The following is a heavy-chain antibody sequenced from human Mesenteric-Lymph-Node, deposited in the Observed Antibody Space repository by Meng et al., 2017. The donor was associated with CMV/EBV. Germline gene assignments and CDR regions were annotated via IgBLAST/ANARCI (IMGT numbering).Heavy chain of an antibody. J-gene: IGHJ2*01. D-gene: IGHD2-2*01. CDR2: VRYDGSNK. Sequence: FSGFGMNWMSQAAGKGLEWVEFVRYDGSNKYYADSVKGRFTISRDNSKNTLYLQMNSLRAEDTAVYYCVKSVVPAAKEDWYFDLWGRGTLVTVSS. CDR1: FSGFG. V-gene: IGHV3-30*02. CDR3: VKSVVPAAKEDWYFDL.